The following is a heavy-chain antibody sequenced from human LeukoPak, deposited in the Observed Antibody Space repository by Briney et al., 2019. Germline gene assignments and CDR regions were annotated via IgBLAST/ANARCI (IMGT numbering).Heavy chain of an antibody. CDR2: IYYSGST. CDR1: GGSISSGGYY. V-gene: IGHV4-31*03. CDR3: ARADGYIHYFDY. Sequence: PSGTLSLTCTVSGGSISSGGYYWSWVRQHPGKGLEWIGYIYYSGSTYYDPSLKSRVTISVDTSKNQFSLKLSSVTAADTAVYYCARADGYIHYFDYWGQGTLVTVSS. D-gene: IGHD5-24*01. J-gene: IGHJ4*02.